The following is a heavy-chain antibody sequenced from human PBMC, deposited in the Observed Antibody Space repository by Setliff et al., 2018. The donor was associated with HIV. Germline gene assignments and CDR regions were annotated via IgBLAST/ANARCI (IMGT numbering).Heavy chain of an antibody. J-gene: IGHJ4*02. V-gene: IGHV1-24*01. Sequence: GASVKVSCKVSGYSVTELSIHWVRQAPGKGLEWMGSFDLEDGGTIYAQKFQGRVTMTEDTSTDTAYMELRRLISDDTAVYYCARAGAVMTAHFDFWGQGTLVTVSS. D-gene: IGHD2-21*02. CDR1: GYSVTELS. CDR3: ARAGAVMTAHFDF. CDR2: FDLEDGGT.